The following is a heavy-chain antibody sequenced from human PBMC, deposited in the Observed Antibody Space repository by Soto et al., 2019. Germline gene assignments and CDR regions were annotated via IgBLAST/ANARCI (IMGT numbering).Heavy chain of an antibody. D-gene: IGHD6-13*01. CDR2: IYHSGST. Sequence: SETLSLTCAVSSGSISSSNWWSWVRQPPGKGLEWIGEIYHSGSTNYNPSLKSRVTISVDKSKNQFSLKLSSVTAADTAVYYCARTLGFPRAFDIWGQGTMVTVSS. V-gene: IGHV4-4*02. CDR1: SGSISSSNW. CDR3: ARTLGFPRAFDI. J-gene: IGHJ3*02.